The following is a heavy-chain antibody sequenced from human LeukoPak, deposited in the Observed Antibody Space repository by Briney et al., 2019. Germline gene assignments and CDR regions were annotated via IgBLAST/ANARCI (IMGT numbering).Heavy chain of an antibody. J-gene: IGHJ4*02. CDR3: AKDPGDWGYFDY. CDR1: GFTFSSYA. D-gene: IGHD3-10*01. V-gene: IGHV3-23*01. CDR2: ISGSGGST. Sequence: GGSLRLSCAASGFTFSSYAMSWVRQAPGKGLEWVSAISGSGGSTYYADSVKGRLTISRDNSKNTLYLQMNSLRAEDTAVYYCAKDPGDWGYFDYWGQGTLVTVSS.